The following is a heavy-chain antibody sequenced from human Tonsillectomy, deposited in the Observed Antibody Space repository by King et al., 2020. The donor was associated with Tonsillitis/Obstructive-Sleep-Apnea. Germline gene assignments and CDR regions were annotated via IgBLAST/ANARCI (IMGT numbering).Heavy chain of an antibody. V-gene: IGHV3-23*04. CDR3: AKISSYSSGWYEGQFDY. Sequence: VQLVESGGGLVQPGGSLRLSCVASGFTFSSYAMTWVRQAPGKGLEWVSAISGSGGGTYSADSVMGRFIISRDNSKNTLYLQMNTLRAEDTAVCYCAKISSYSSGWYEGQFDYWGQGTLVTVSS. CDR2: ISGSGGGT. J-gene: IGHJ4*02. D-gene: IGHD6-19*01. CDR1: GFTFSSYA.